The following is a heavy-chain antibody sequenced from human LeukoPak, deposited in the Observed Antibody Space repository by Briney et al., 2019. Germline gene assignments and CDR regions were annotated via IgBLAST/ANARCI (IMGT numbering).Heavy chain of an antibody. J-gene: IGHJ4*02. CDR1: GFTFTDYW. D-gene: IGHD6-19*01. CDR2: MNLDGSEQ. Sequence: GGSLRLSCAASGFTFTDYWMTLVRQAAGKGLEWVASMNLDGSEQFYVDSVKGRFTISRDNAKNSLYLRMNSLRADDTAVYYCARDVAVGGQGTLVTVSS. V-gene: IGHV3-7*01. CDR3: ARDVAV.